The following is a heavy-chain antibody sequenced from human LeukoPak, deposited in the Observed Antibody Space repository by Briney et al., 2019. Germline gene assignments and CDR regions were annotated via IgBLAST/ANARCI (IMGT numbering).Heavy chain of an antibody. V-gene: IGHV3-21*01. Sequence: GGPLRLSCAASGFTFSSCGFNWVRQAPGKGLEWVSSIGPTGTDRYYADSVRGRFTISRDNAKNSMYLQMDSLRDEDTAVYYCATETIGRHYDYWGQGTLLTVSS. CDR2: IGPTGTDR. J-gene: IGHJ4*02. D-gene: IGHD1-14*01. CDR3: ATETIGRHYDY. CDR1: GFTFSSCG.